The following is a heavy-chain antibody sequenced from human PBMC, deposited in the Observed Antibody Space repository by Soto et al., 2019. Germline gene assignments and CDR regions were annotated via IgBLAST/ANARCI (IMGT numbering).Heavy chain of an antibody. CDR1: GGSVSISTYY. J-gene: IGHJ6*02. D-gene: IGHD2-2*01. CDR3: ATPPAAMSCYGSDG. V-gene: IGHV4-39*01. CDR2: ILHSGRT. Sequence: QLPLRESGPGLVKPSETLSLTCSVPGGSVSISTYYWAWVRQPPGKGLEWLGSILHSGRTYYNPSLSARPTRSWDTSEDQFSLNPSAGTATDTGVYYSATPPAAMSCYGSDGWGPGTKVKVSS.